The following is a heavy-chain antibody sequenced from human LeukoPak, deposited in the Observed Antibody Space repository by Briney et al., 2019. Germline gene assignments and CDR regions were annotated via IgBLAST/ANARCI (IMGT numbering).Heavy chain of an antibody. J-gene: IGHJ6*03. D-gene: IGHD3-10*01. CDR1: GFTFSSYA. V-gene: IGHV3-23*01. Sequence: GGSLRLSCAASGFTFSSYAMSWVRQAPGKGLEWVSAISGSGGSTYYADSVKGRFTISRDNSKNTLYLQMNSLRAEDTAVYYCAKTYYYGSGSYFSRVNYYYMDVWGKGTTVTISS. CDR3: AKTYYYGSGSYFSRVNYYYMDV. CDR2: ISGSGGST.